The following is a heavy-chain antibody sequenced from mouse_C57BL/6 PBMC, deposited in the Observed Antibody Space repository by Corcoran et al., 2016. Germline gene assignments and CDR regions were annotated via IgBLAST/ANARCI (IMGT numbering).Heavy chain of an antibody. D-gene: IGHD1-1*01. CDR3: ARQDYGSSSFAY. CDR2: INTYSGVP. Sequence: QIQLVQSGPELKKPGETVKISCKASGFTFTTYGMSWVKQAPGKVLKWMGWINTYSGVPTYADDFKGRFAFSLETSASTAYLQINNLKNEDTATYFWARQDYGSSSFAYWGQGTLVTVSA. CDR1: GFTFTTYG. V-gene: IGHV9-3*01. J-gene: IGHJ3*01.